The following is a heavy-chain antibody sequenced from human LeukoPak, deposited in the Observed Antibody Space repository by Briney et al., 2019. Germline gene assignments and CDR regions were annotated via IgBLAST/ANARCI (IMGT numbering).Heavy chain of an antibody. CDR2: IKQDGSEK. CDR1: GFTFSSYW. V-gene: IGHV3-7*01. Sequence: PGGSLRLSCAASGFTFSSYWMSWVRQAPGKGLEWVANIKQDGSEKYYVDPVKGRFTISRDNAKNSLYLQMNSLRAEDTAVYYCARDMIVVVGSDAFDIWGQGTMVTVSS. D-gene: IGHD3-22*01. CDR3: ARDMIVVVGSDAFDI. J-gene: IGHJ3*02.